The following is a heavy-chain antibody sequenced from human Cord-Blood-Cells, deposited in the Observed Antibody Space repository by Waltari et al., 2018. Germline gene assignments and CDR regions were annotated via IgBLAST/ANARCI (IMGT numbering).Heavy chain of an antibody. J-gene: IGHJ6*02. CDR1: GGSFSGYY. CDR2: INHSGST. D-gene: IGHD5-12*01. Sequence: QVQLQQWGAGLLKPSETLSLTCAVYGGSFSGYYWSWIRQPPGKGLEWIGEINHSGSTNYNPALKGRVTRSVDTAKNQFSLKLSSVTAADTAVYYCARSDVDIVATIKDPDYYYGMDVWGQGTTVTVSS. CDR3: ARSDVDIVATIKDPDYYYGMDV. V-gene: IGHV4-34*01.